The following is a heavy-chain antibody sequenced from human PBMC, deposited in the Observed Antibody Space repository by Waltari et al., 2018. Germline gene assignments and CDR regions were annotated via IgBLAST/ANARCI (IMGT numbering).Heavy chain of an antibody. V-gene: IGHV4-38-2*01. CDR1: GYSISSGYY. D-gene: IGHD4-17*01. Sequence: QVQLQESGPGLVKPSETLSLTCAVSGYSISSGYYWGWIRQPPGKGLEWIGSIYHSGRTYYTPSLKSRVTISVDTAKNQFSLMLSSVTAADTAVYYCARRGDYGDYVGYWGQGTLVTVSS. CDR3: ARRGDYGDYVGY. CDR2: IYHSGRT. J-gene: IGHJ4*02.